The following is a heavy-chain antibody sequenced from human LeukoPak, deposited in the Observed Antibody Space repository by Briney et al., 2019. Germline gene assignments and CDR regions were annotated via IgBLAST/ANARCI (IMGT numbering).Heavy chain of an antibody. Sequence: AGCPKISCKGSGYSFSSYWIGWVRHMPRGGVEKMVVILPGDCDTRYSPSFQGQVTISADKSISTAYLQERSVKASDTAMYYCARRDTAMGSDAFDIWGQGTMVTVSS. V-gene: IGHV5-51*01. J-gene: IGHJ3*02. CDR3: ARRDTAMGSDAFDI. CDR1: GYSFSSYW. CDR2: ILPGDCDT. D-gene: IGHD5-18*01.